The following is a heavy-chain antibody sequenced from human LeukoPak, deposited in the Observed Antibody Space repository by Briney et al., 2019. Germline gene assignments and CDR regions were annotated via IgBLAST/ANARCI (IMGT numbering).Heavy chain of an antibody. J-gene: IGHJ4*02. Sequence: SETLSLTCAVYGGSSSGYYWSWIRQPPGKGLEWIGEINHSGSTNCNPSLKSRVTISVDTSKNQFSLKLSSVTAADTAVYYCARLYYYGSGSSDWGQGTLVTVSS. CDR1: GGSSSGYY. D-gene: IGHD3-10*01. V-gene: IGHV4-34*01. CDR3: ARLYYYGSGSSD. CDR2: INHSGST.